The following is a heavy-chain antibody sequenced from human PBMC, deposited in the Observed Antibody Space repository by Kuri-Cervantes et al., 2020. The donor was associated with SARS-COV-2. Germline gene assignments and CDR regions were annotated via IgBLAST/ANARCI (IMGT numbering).Heavy chain of an antibody. V-gene: IGHV3-15*01. CDR3: TTVRFGELLQYYFDY. D-gene: IGHD3-10*01. CDR1: GFIFSNYA. Sequence: GGSLRLSCAASGFIFSNYAMSWVRQAPGKGLEWVGRIKSKTDGGTTDYAAPVKGRFTISRDDSKNTLYLQMNSLKTEDTAVYYCTTVRFGELLQYYFDYWGQGTLVTVSS. J-gene: IGHJ4*02. CDR2: IKSKTDGGTT.